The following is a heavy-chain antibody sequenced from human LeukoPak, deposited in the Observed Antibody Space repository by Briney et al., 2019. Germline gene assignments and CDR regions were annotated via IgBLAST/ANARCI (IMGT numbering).Heavy chain of an antibody. Sequence: PSQTLSLTCTVSGGSISSGGYYWSWIRQHPGKGLEWIGYIYYSGSTYYNPSLKSRVTVSVDTSKNQFSLKLSSVTAADTAVYYCARHRFGHLFDYWGQGTLVLVSS. D-gene: IGHD3-16*01. V-gene: IGHV4-31*03. CDR2: IYYSGST. CDR3: ARHRFGHLFDY. CDR1: GGSISSGGYY. J-gene: IGHJ4*02.